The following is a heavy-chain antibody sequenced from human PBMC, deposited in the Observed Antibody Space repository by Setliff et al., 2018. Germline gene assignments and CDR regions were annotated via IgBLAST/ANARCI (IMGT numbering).Heavy chain of an antibody. V-gene: IGHV3-30*03. J-gene: IGHJ4*02. CDR2: ILDDGVKK. CDR3: ARTCSGSGCYAGLES. CDR1: GFTFSTYR. Sequence: GGSLRLSCAASGFTFSTYRMHWVRQAPGKGLEWVAVILDDGVKKYHADPVKGRFTISRDNSKNTLYLQMNSLRPEDTAVYYCARTCSGSGCYAGLESWGQGTPVTV. D-gene: IGHD2-15*01.